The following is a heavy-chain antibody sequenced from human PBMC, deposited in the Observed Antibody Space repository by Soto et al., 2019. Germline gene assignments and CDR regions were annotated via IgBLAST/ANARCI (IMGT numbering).Heavy chain of an antibody. CDR3: ATLRAFDI. CDR1: GYTLTGYF. V-gene: IGHV1-18*04. Sequence: GGPVKGSCKGFGYTLTGYFMAWVRQAPGQGLEWMGWISAYNGNTNYAQKLQGRVTMTTDTSTSTAYMELRSLRSDDTAVYYCATLRAFDIWGQGTMVTVSS. CDR2: ISAYNGNT. J-gene: IGHJ3*02.